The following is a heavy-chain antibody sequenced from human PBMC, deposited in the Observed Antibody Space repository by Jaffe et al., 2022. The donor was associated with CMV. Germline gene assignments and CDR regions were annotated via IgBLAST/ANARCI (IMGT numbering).Heavy chain of an antibody. CDR3: ARGEEDSSSSLDY. CDR2: INHSGST. D-gene: IGHD6-6*01. J-gene: IGHJ4*02. CDR1: GGSFSGYY. V-gene: IGHV4-34*01. Sequence: QVQLQQWGAGLLKPSETLSLTCAVYGGSFSGYYWSWIRQPPGKGLEWIGEINHSGSTNYNPSLKSRVTISVDTSKNQFSLKLSSVTAADTAVYYCARGEEDSSSSLDYWGQGTLVTVSS.